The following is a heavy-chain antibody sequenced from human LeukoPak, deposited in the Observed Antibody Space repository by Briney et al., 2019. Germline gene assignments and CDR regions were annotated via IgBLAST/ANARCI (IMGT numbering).Heavy chain of an antibody. V-gene: IGHV3-21*01. D-gene: IGHD4-17*01. J-gene: IGHJ4*02. CDR3: AKDPNLYGDYYFDY. CDR1: GFTLSSYS. Sequence: GGSLRLSCAASGFTLSSYSMNWVRQAPGKGLEWVSSISSSSSYIYYADSVKGRFAISRDNAKNSLYLQMNSLRAEDTAVYYCAKDPNLYGDYYFDYWGQGTLVTVSS. CDR2: ISSSSSYI.